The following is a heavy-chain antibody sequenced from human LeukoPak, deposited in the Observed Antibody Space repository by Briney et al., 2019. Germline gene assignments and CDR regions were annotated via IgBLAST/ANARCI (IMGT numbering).Heavy chain of an antibody. CDR1: GFTFSSFG. Sequence: PGGSLRLSCAASGFTFSSFGMSWVRQAPGKGLEWVSAISVSGGSTNYADSVKGRFTISRDNSKNTLYLQMNSLRAEDTAVYYCARDLTGTTWSENDYWGQGTLVTISS. J-gene: IGHJ4*02. CDR3: ARDLTGTTWSENDY. CDR2: ISVSGGST. V-gene: IGHV3-23*01. D-gene: IGHD6-13*01.